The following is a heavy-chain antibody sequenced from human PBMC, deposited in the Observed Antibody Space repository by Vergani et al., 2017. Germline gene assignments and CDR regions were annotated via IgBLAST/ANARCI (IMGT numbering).Heavy chain of an antibody. V-gene: IGHV3-73*01. CDR2: IRSKANSYAT. CDR1: GFTFSSYG. J-gene: IGHJ5*02. D-gene: IGHD3-3*01. CDR3: TTGQYDFWSGYHAS. Sequence: VQLVESGGGVVQPGRSLRLSCAASGFTFSSYGMHWVRQAPGKGLEWVGRIRSKANSYATAYAASVKGRFTISRDDSKNTAYLQMNSLKTEDTAVYYCTTGQYDFWSGYHASWGQGTLVTVSS.